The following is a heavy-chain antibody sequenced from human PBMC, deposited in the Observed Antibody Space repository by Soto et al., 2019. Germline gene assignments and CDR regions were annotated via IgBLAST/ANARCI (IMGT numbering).Heavy chain of an antibody. Sequence: PGGSLRLSCAASGFSFSDAWMNWVRQAPGKGLEWVGRIKKKSNGVTTDYAAPVKGRFIISTDDSKNMPYLQMSSLKTEDTGVYYCTTNLGYWGQGTLVTVSS. J-gene: IGHJ4*02. V-gene: IGHV3-15*07. CDR3: TTNLGY. CDR1: GFSFSDAW. CDR2: IKKKSNGVTT. D-gene: IGHD3-22*01.